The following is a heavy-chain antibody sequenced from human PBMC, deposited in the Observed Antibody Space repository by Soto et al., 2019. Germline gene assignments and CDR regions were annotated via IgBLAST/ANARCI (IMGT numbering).Heavy chain of an antibody. V-gene: IGHV3-23*01. Sequence: GGSLRLSCAASGFTFSSYAMSWVRQAPGKGLEWVSAISGSGGSTYYADSVEGRFTISRDNSKNTLYLQMNSLRAEDTAVYYCAKGIAAAGWNWFDPWGQGTLVTVSS. J-gene: IGHJ5*02. CDR2: ISGSGGST. CDR1: GFTFSSYA. D-gene: IGHD6-13*01. CDR3: AKGIAAAGWNWFDP.